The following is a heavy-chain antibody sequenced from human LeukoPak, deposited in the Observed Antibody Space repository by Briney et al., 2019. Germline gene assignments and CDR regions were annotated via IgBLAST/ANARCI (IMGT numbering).Heavy chain of an antibody. J-gene: IGHJ4*02. D-gene: IGHD3/OR15-3a*01. CDR2: IYYSGNT. V-gene: IGHV4-39*01. CDR3: ARQTGSGLFILP. Sequence: SETLSLTCTVSGVSISSSNSYWGWIRQLPGKGLEWIGSIYYSGNTYYNASLKSQVSISIDTSKNQFSLRLTSVTAADTAVYYCARQTGSGLFILPGGQGTLVTVSS. CDR1: GVSISSSNSY.